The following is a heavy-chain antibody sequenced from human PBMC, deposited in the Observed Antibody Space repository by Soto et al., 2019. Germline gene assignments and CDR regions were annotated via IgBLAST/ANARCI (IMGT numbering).Heavy chain of an antibody. Sequence: QVQLVQSGAEVKKPGSSVKVSCKASGGTFSSFSINWVRQAPGQGLEWMGRIIPIFGAANYAQKFQGRVTITADESTSTADMDLSSLRSDDTAVYYCARDAECSGGSCFSGYWGQGTQVTVSS. V-gene: IGHV1-69*18. CDR1: GGTFSSFS. J-gene: IGHJ4*02. D-gene: IGHD2-15*01. CDR3: ARDAECSGGSCFSGY. CDR2: IIPIFGAA.